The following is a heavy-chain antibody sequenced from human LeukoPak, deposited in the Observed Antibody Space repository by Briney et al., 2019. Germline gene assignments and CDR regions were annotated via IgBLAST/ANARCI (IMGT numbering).Heavy chain of an antibody. D-gene: IGHD3-10*01. CDR1: GFTFSSYS. CDR3: ARDWNGSGSYYNEPFDP. CDR2: ISSSSSYI. Sequence: GGSLRLSCAASGFTFSSYSMNWVRQAPGKGLEWVSSISSSSSYIYYADSVKGRFTISRDNAKTSLYLQMNSLRAEDTAVYYCARDWNGSGSYYNEPFDPWGQGTLVTVSS. J-gene: IGHJ5*02. V-gene: IGHV3-21*01.